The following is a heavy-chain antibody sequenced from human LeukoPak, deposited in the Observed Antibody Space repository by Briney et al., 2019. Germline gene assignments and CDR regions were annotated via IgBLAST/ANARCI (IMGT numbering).Heavy chain of an antibody. V-gene: IGHV4-34*01. D-gene: IGHD3-22*01. CDR1: GGSFSGYY. CDR2: INHSGST. J-gene: IGHJ2*01. Sequence: PSETLSLTCAVYGGSFSGYYWSWIRQPPGKGLEWMGEINHSGSTNYNPSLKSRVTISVDTSKNQFSLKLSSVAAADTAVYYCARGRSSGYYYVSASRWYFDLWGRGTLVTVSS. CDR3: ARGRSSGYYYVSASRWYFDL.